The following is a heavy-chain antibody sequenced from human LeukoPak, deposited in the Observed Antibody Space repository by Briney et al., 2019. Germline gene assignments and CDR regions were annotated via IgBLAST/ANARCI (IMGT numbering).Heavy chain of an antibody. CDR2: IYYSGST. D-gene: IGHD2-2*01. Sequence: SETLSLTCTVSGGSISSSSYYWGWIRQPPGKGLEWIGSIYYSGSTYYNPSLKSRVTISVDTSKNQFSLKLSSVTAADTAVYYCARRRYCSSTSCFDYWGQGTLVTVSS. CDR3: ARRRYCSSTSCFDY. V-gene: IGHV4-39*07. J-gene: IGHJ4*02. CDR1: GGSISSSSYY.